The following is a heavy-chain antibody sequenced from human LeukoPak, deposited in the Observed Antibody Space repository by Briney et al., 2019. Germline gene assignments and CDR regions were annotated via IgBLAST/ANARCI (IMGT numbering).Heavy chain of an antibody. J-gene: IGHJ4*02. Sequence: GGSLRLSCAPSGFIFRSYGMSGVRQAPGKGLEWVSAISGSGGSTYYADSVKGRFTISRDNSKNTLYLQMNSLRAEDTAVYYCAKDFVVPAPIRAFDYWGQGTLVTVSS. CDR2: ISGSGGST. D-gene: IGHD2-2*01. CDR3: AKDFVVPAPIRAFDY. CDR1: GFIFRSYG. V-gene: IGHV3-23*01.